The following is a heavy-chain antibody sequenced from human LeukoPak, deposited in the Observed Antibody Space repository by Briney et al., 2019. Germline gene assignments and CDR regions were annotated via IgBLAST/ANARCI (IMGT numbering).Heavy chain of an antibody. J-gene: IGHJ6*02. CDR3: ARGCSGGSCYYGMDV. V-gene: IGHV3-21*01. Sequence: AGESLRLSCAASGFTFSSYSMNWVRQAPGKGLEWVSSISSSSSYIYYADSVKGRFTISRDNAKNSLYLQMNSLRAEDTAVYYCARGCSGGSCYYGMDVWGQGTTVTVSS. CDR1: GFTFSSYS. CDR2: ISSSSSYI. D-gene: IGHD2-15*01.